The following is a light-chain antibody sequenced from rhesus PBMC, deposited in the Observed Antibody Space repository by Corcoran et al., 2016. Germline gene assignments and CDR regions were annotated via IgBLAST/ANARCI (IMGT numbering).Light chain of an antibody. Sequence: QAALTQPRSVSGSPGQSVTISCTGTSSDIGGYNYVSWYRQHPGTAPKLMIYEVSKRPSGVSDRFSGSKSGNTASLTIAGLQAGDEACYYCSSYAASNTFSFGAWTRLTFL. J-gene: IGLJ1*01. CDR2: EVS. CDR3: SSYAASNTFS. V-gene: IGLV2-32*02. CDR1: SSDIGGYNY.